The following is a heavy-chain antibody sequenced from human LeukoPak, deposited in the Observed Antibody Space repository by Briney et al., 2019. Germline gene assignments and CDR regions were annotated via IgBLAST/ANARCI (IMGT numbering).Heavy chain of an antibody. Sequence: GGSLRLSCAASGFTFSSYAMHWVRQAPGKGLEWVAVISYDGSNKYYADSVKGRFTISRDNSKSTLYLQMNSLRAEDTAVYYCARPRGENYYYYYYMDVWGKGTAVTVSS. J-gene: IGHJ6*03. CDR1: GFTFSSYA. CDR3: ARPRGENYYYYYYMDV. CDR2: ISYDGSNK. V-gene: IGHV3-30*07. D-gene: IGHD3-16*01.